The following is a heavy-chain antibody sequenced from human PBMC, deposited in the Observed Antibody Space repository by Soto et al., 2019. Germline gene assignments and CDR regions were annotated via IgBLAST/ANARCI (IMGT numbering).Heavy chain of an antibody. J-gene: IGHJ6*03. CDR2: IYYSGST. CDR1: GGSISSGGYY. Sequence: QVQLQESGPGLVKPSQILSLTCTVSGGSISSGGYYWSWIRQHPGKGLEWIGYIYYSGSTYYNPSLKSRVTISVDTSKNQFSLKLSSVTAADTAVYYCARDRDCSSTSCTYMDVWGKGTTVTVSS. D-gene: IGHD2-2*01. V-gene: IGHV4-31*03. CDR3: ARDRDCSSTSCTYMDV.